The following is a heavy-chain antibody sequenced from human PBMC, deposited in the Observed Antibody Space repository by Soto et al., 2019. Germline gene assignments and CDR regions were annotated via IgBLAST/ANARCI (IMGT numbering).Heavy chain of an antibody. V-gene: IGHV1-8*01. Sequence: ASVKVYCKASGYSFTNNDVSWVRQATGQGLEWMGWMNPGSGDTGYAQKFQGRVTMTRDISIATAYMELSSLRSDDTAIYYCARIATVWSLNWFDPWGQGTPVTGSS. CDR1: GYSFTNND. CDR3: ARIATVWSLNWFDP. D-gene: IGHD3-16*01. J-gene: IGHJ5*02. CDR2: MNPGSGDT.